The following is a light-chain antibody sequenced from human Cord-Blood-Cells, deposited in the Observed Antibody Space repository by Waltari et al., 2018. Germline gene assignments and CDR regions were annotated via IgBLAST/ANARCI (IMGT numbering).Light chain of an antibody. V-gene: IGKV1-5*01. J-gene: IGKJ2*01. CDR2: DAS. CDR1: QSISSW. Sequence: DIQMTQSPSTLSASVGDRVTITCRASQSISSWLAWYKQKPGKAPKLLIYDASRLESGVPSRFSGSGSETEFTLTISSLQPDDFATYYCQQYNSYSPYTFGQGTKLEIK. CDR3: QQYNSYSPYT.